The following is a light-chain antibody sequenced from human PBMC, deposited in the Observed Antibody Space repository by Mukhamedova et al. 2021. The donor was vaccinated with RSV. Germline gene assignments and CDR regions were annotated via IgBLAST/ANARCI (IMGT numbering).Light chain of an antibody. V-gene: IGKV1-5*03. Sequence: WYQRRVHGRAPKLLIYKASSLESGVPSRFSGSGSGTEFTLTISSLQPDDFATYYCQQYSSYPVAFGQGTKVEIK. CDR3: QQYSSYPVA. CDR2: KAS. J-gene: IGKJ1*01.